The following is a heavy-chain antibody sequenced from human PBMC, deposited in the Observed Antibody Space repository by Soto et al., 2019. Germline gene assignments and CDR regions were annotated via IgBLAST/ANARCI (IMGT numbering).Heavy chain of an antibody. J-gene: IGHJ5*02. CDR3: ARGPGEGIVTASVRFDP. D-gene: IGHD2-15*01. CDR2: INHSGST. V-gene: IGHV4-34*01. CDR1: GGSFSGYY. Sequence: SETLSLTCAVYGGSFSGYYWSWIRQPPGKGLEWIGEINHSGSTNYNPSLKSRVTISVDTSKNQFSLKLSSVTAADTAVYYCARGPGEGIVTASVRFDPWGQGTLVTVSS.